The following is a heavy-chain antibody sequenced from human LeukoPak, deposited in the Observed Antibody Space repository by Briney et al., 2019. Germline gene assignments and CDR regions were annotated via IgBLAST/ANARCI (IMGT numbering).Heavy chain of an antibody. Sequence: ASVKVSCKASGYTFSSYGITWVRQATGQGLEWMGWISAYNGNTNYAQKLQGRVTMTTDTYTSTAYMELRSLRSDDTAVYYCARGGVGPTASPIHNWFDPWGQGTLVTVSS. CDR3: ARGGVGPTASPIHNWFDP. V-gene: IGHV1-18*01. J-gene: IGHJ5*02. D-gene: IGHD1-26*01. CDR1: GYTFSSYG. CDR2: ISAYNGNT.